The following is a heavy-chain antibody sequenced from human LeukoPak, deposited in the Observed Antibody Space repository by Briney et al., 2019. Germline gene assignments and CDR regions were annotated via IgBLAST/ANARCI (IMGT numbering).Heavy chain of an antibody. CDR2: IYSGGST. D-gene: IGHD4-17*01. Sequence: PGGSLRLSCADSGFNVSSNYMSWVREAPGKGLEWVSVIYSGGSTYYADSVKGRFTISKDNSKNTLYLQMNSLRAEDTAVYYCARHSTDYGDYNWFDPWGQGTLVTVSS. J-gene: IGHJ5*02. CDR3: ARHSTDYGDYNWFDP. V-gene: IGHV3-66*02. CDR1: GFNVSSNY.